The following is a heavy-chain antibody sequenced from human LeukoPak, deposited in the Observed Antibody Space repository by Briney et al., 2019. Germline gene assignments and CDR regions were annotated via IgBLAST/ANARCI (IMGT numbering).Heavy chain of an antibody. CDR3: VQEGPRGLAFDI. Sequence: PGGSLRLSREASGVTFSSYVMSWVRQAPGKGPEWVSGISGSGGGTYYADSVKGRFAISKDNSKNTLYLQMNSLRAEDTVVYYCVQEGPRGLAFDIWGQGTKVTVSS. V-gene: IGHV3-23*01. CDR2: ISGSGGGT. CDR1: GVTFSSYV. J-gene: IGHJ3*02.